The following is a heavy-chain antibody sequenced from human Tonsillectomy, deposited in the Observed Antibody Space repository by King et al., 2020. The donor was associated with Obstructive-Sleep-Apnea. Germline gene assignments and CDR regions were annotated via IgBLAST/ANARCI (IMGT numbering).Heavy chain of an antibody. CDR1: GGSINSYY. CDR3: ATAPRPFGAESGHYFDY. CDR2: IYYSGST. Sequence: VQLQESGPGLVKPSETLSLTCTVSGGSINSYYWNWIRQPPGKGLEWIGYIYYSGSTNYNSSLKSRVTISVDTSKNQFSLRLSSVTAADTAVYYCATAPRPFGAESGHYFDYWGQGTLVTVSS. V-gene: IGHV4-59*01. D-gene: IGHD3-10*01. J-gene: IGHJ4*02.